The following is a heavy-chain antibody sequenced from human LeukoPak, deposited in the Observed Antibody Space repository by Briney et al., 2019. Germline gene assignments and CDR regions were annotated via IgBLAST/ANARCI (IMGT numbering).Heavy chain of an antibody. CDR3: AKELDFTMVRGQPTPGWFDP. V-gene: IGHV3-23*01. D-gene: IGHD3-10*01. J-gene: IGHJ5*02. CDR1: GFTFSSYA. Sequence: PGGSLRLSRAASGFTFSSYAMSWVRQAPGKGLEWVSAISGSGGSTYYADSVKGRFTISRDNSKNTLYLQMNSLRAEDTAVYYCAKELDFTMVRGQPTPGWFDPWGQGTLVTVSS. CDR2: ISGSGGST.